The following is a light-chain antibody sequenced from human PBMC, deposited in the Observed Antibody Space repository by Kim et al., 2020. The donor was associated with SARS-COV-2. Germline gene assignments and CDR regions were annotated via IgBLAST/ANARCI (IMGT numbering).Light chain of an antibody. CDR2: GKN. V-gene: IGLV3-19*01. CDR3: NSRDSSGNRPGV. J-gene: IGLJ2*01. CDR1: SLRSYY. Sequence: SSELTQDPAVSVALGQTVRITCQGDSLRSYYASWYQQKPGQAPVLVIYGKNNRPSGIPDRFSGSSSGNTASLTITGAQAEDEADYYCNSRDSSGNRPGVFGGGTQLTVL.